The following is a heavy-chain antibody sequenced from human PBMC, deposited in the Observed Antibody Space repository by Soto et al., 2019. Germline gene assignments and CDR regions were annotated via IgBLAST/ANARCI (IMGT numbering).Heavy chain of an antibody. CDR3: XXXXXXXXXXXX. CDR1: GFSFGEYE. J-gene: IGHJ5*02. Sequence: DVQLVESGGGFIQPGGSLRLSCAASGFSFGEYEMNWXXXXXXXXLEWVSYINQYGKITYYADSVKGRFTISRDDAKXXLXXXXXXXXXXXXXXXXXXXXXXXXXXXXXWGQGILVTVSS. CDR2: INQYGKIT. V-gene: IGHV3-48*03.